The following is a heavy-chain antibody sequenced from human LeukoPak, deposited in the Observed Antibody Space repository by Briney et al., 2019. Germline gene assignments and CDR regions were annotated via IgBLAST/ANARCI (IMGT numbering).Heavy chain of an antibody. CDR2: IYYSGST. D-gene: IGHD6-19*01. Sequence: SETLSLTCTVSGGSVSSGSYYWSWIRQPPGKGLEWIGYIYYSGSTNYSPSLKSRVTISVDTSKNQFSLKLSSVTAADTAVYYCARGKDSGWYYFDYWGQGTLVTVSS. CDR3: ARGKDSGWYYFDY. CDR1: GGSVSSGSYY. J-gene: IGHJ4*02. V-gene: IGHV4-61*01.